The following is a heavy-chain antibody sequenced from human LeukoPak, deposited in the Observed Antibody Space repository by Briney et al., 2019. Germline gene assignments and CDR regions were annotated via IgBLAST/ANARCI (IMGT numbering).Heavy chain of an antibody. CDR1: GYTFTAYA. V-gene: IGHV1-3*01. D-gene: IGHD3-16*01. CDR3: AREKGGRDYDNWLDP. Sequence: ASVEVSCKASGYTFTAYAIHWVRRAPGQRLEWMGWITAANGNTKYSQKFQGRVTITRDTSASTAYMELSSLRSEDTAVYYCAREKGGRDYDNWLDPWGQGTLVTVSS. J-gene: IGHJ5*02. CDR2: ITAANGNT.